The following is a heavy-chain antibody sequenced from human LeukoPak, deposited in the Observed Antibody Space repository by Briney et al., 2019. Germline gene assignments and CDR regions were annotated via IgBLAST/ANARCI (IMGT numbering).Heavy chain of an antibody. CDR2: ISGSGGST. CDR1: GFTFSSYG. Sequence: GGSLRLSCAASGFTFSSYGMSWVRQAPGKGLEWVSAISGSGGSTYYADSVKGRFTISRDNSKNTLYLQMNSQRAEDTAVYYCARIGPRSLYFDYWGQGTLVTVSS. CDR3: ARIGPRSLYFDY. J-gene: IGHJ4*02. V-gene: IGHV3-23*01.